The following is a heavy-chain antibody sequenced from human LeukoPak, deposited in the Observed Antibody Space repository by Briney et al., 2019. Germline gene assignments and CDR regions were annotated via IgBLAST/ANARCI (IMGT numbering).Heavy chain of an antibody. D-gene: IGHD3-22*01. V-gene: IGHV4-59*01. CDR2: FYYSGTT. CDR1: GGSISSSY. Sequence: SETLSLTCTVSGGSISSSYWSWIRQPPGKGLEWIGYFYYSGTTNYNPSLKGRVTISLDTSKNQFSLNLSSVTAADTAVYYCARGYYDSNGCYPDYWGQGTLVTVSS. CDR3: ARGYYDSNGCYPDY. J-gene: IGHJ4*02.